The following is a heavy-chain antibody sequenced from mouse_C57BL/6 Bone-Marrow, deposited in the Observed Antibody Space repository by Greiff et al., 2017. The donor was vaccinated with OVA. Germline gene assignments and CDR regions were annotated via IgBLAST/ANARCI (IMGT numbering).Heavy chain of an antibody. J-gene: IGHJ4*01. CDR1: GYTFTSYW. D-gene: IGHD2-1*01. Sequence: QVQLKQPGAELVKPGASVKLSCKASGYTFTSYWMHWVKQRPGRGLEWIGRIDPNSGGTKYNEKFKSKATLTVDKPSSTAYMQLSSLTSEDSAVYYCARNYCYAMDYWGQGTSVTVSS. CDR2: IDPNSGGT. CDR3: ARNYCYAMDY. V-gene: IGHV1-72*01.